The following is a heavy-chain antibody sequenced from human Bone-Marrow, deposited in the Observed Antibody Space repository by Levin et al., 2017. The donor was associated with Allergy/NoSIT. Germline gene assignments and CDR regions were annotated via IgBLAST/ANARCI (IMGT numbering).Heavy chain of an antibody. V-gene: IGHV3-15*01. J-gene: IGHJ6*03. D-gene: IGHD6-13*01. Sequence: GESLKISCAASGFTFSNAWMSWVRQAPGKGLEWIGRIKNKNDGGTTDYAAPVKGRFTLSRDDSKKTLYLQMNSLKTEDTAVYYCCTDVVRWKQQLKSVGRDDYYYKDVWGKGTTVTVSS. CDR1: GFTFSNAW. CDR2: IKNKNDGGTT. CDR3: CTDVVRWKQQLKSVGRDDYYYKDV.